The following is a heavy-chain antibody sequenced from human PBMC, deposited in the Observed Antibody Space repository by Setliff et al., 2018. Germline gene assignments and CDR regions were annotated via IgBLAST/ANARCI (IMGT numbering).Heavy chain of an antibody. Sequence: GESLRLSCVASGFTFSNHGMLWVRQAPGKGLEWVVLIWYDGDNKKYADSVRGRFAVSRDNSRNTLYLEMNSLRPEDTAMYYCAKGGPYYYYYMDVWGKGTMVTVSS. J-gene: IGHJ6*03. CDR1: GFTFSNHG. CDR3: AKGGPYYYYYMDV. CDR2: IWYDGDNK. V-gene: IGHV3-30*02.